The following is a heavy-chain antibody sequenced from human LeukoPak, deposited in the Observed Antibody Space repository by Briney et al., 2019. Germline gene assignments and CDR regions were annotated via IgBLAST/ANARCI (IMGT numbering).Heavy chain of an antibody. V-gene: IGHV1-2*06. CDR2: INSNSDGT. J-gene: IGHJ4*02. CDR1: GYTFTGYY. Sequence: ASVKVSCKASGYTFTGYYMHWVRQAPGQGLEWMGRINSNSDGTNYAQKFQGRVTMTRDTSISTAYMELSRLRPDDTAVYYCARGDDSSGYYFDYWGQGTLVTVSS. CDR3: ARGDDSSGYYFDY. D-gene: IGHD3-22*01.